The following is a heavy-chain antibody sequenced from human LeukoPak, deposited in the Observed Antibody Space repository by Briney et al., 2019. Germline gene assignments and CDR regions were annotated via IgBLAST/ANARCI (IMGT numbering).Heavy chain of an antibody. CDR3: AKGVLGRTQSVSAGLDY. D-gene: IGHD7-27*01. Sequence: WRSLRLSCAASRFTFSDYGMHWVRQAPGKGLEWVAVVSNDGTNRYYADSVQGRFTISRDNSKNTLYLQMNSLRPEDTAAYYCAKGVLGRTQSVSAGLDYWGQGTLVTVSS. CDR1: RFTFSDYG. CDR2: VSNDGTNR. J-gene: IGHJ4*02. V-gene: IGHV3-30*18.